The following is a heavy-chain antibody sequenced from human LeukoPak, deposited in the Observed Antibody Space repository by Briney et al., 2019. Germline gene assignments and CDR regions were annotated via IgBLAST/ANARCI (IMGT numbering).Heavy chain of an antibody. CDR3: ARDSGCYPHWFAP. Sequence: SQTLSLTCTVSGGSIRRFYWSWIRQPPGKGLEWIGYIFYSGITNYNPSVKSRVTISVDTSKKQFSLKLTSVTAADTAVYYCARDSGCYPHWFAPWGQGTLVTVSS. V-gene: IGHV4-59*01. D-gene: IGHD1-26*01. CDR1: GGSIRRFY. J-gene: IGHJ5*02. CDR2: IFYSGIT.